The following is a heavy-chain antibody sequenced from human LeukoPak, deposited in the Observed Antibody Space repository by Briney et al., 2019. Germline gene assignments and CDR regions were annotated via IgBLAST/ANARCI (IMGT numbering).Heavy chain of an antibody. Sequence: GASVTVSCKASGYTFTSYGIGWVRQAPGQGLEWMGWISAYNGNTNYAQKLQGRVTMTTDTSTSTAYMELRSLRSDDTAVYYCAKGAYGDYEYFQHWGQGTLVTVSS. CDR3: AKGAYGDYEYFQH. J-gene: IGHJ1*01. CDR2: ISAYNGNT. V-gene: IGHV1-18*01. D-gene: IGHD4-17*01. CDR1: GYTFTSYG.